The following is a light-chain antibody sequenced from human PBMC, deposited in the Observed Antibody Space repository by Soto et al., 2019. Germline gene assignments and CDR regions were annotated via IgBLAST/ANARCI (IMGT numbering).Light chain of an antibody. V-gene: IGKV3-15*01. Sequence: EIVMTQSPATLSVSPGERATLSCRASQSVSSNLAWYQQKPGQAPRLLIYGASTRATGIPARFSGSGSGTEFTLTISSLQSEDLAVYYCQQYNNWPPLPFGQGTKV. CDR3: QQYNNWPPLP. CDR1: QSVSSN. CDR2: GAS. J-gene: IGKJ1*01.